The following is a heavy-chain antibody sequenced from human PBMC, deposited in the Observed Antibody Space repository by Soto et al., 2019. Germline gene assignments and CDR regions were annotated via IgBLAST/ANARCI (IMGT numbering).Heavy chain of an antibody. CDR3: AKPMYYDIFPSFFDY. CDR1: GFTFSSYA. V-gene: IGHV3-23*01. CDR2: ISGSGGST. J-gene: IGHJ4*02. Sequence: PGGSLRLSCAASGFTFSSYAMSWVRQAPGKGLEWVSAISGSGGSTYYADSVKGRFTISRDNTKNTLYLQMNSLRAEDTAVYYCAKPMYYDIFPSFFDYWGQGTLVTVSS. D-gene: IGHD3-9*01.